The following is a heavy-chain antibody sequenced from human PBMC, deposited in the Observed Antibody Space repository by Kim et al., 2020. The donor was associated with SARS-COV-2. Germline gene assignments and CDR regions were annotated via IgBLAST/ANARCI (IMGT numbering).Heavy chain of an antibody. J-gene: IGHJ4*02. CDR2: LSGGGDST. D-gene: IGHD1-26*01. CDR3: ARGLPGGYRIDY. CDR1: GFTFDNYA. Sequence: GGSLRLSCAASGFTFDNYAMNWVRQAPGKGLEWVSALSGGGDSTYYADSVKGRFTISRDNSKNTLYLQMNSLRGEDTAIYYCARGLPGGYRIDYWGQGTLVTVSS. V-gene: IGHV3-23*01.